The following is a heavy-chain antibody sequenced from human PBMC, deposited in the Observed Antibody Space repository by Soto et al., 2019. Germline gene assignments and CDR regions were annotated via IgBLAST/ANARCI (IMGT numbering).Heavy chain of an antibody. CDR3: ARDLGVTSPRLCGMDV. J-gene: IGHJ6*02. D-gene: IGHD3-10*01. V-gene: IGHV1-69*06. Sequence: QVQLVQSGAEVKKPGSSVKVSCKASGGTFSSYAISWVRQAPGQGLEWMGGIIPIFGTANYAQKFQGRVTITGDKPTSTAYMELGSLRSEDTAVYYCARDLGVTSPRLCGMDVWGQGTTVTVSS. CDR2: IIPIFGTA. CDR1: GGTFSSYA.